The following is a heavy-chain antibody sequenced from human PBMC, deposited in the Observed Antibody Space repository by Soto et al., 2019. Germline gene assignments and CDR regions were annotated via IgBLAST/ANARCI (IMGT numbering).Heavy chain of an antibody. Sequence: VSLRLSCAASGVTFSSYAISWARQAPGKGLEWVSAISGSGGSTYYADSVKGRFTISRGNSKNTLYLQMNSLRAEDTAVYYCAKDSYSSRSGAFDIWGQGTRVSGSS. CDR3: AKDSYSSRSGAFDI. J-gene: IGHJ3*02. D-gene: IGHD6-13*01. V-gene: IGHV3-23*01. CDR1: GVTFSSYA. CDR2: ISGSGGST.